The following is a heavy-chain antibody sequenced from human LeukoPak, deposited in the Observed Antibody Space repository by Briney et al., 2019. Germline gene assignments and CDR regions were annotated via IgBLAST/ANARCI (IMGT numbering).Heavy chain of an antibody. D-gene: IGHD1-1*01. CDR2: AFQSGST. CDR3: VRGGASRWGTNSFDF. V-gene: IGHV4-38-2*01. CDR1: NYSISNGHY. J-gene: IGHJ4*02. Sequence: KPSETLSLTCAVSNYSISNGHYWGWIRQPPGKGLEWIANAFQSGSTYYSPPLRSRVTVSVDNSKNQFSLMVRSVTAADTAVYYCVRGGASRWGTNSFDFWGQGKLVTVSS.